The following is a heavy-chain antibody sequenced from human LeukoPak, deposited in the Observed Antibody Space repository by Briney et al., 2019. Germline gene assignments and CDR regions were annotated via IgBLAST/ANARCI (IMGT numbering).Heavy chain of an antibody. J-gene: IGHJ4*02. Sequence: GGSLRLSCAASVFAFDEYGMSWVRQAPGKGLEWVSGINWNGGSTGYADSVKGRFTISRDNAKNSLYLQMNSLRAEDTALYYCARERVSSSAPDFDYWGQGTLVTVSS. V-gene: IGHV3-20*04. D-gene: IGHD6-13*01. CDR1: VFAFDEYG. CDR3: ARERVSSSAPDFDY. CDR2: INWNGGST.